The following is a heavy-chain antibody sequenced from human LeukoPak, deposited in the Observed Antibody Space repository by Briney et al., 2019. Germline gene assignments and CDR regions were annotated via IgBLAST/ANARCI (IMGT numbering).Heavy chain of an antibody. D-gene: IGHD5-18*01. Sequence: ASVKVSCKASGYIFTNYYMHWVRQAPGQGLEWMGIINPSGGFTSNAQKFQGRVTMTRDTSIRTAYMEFTRLGSDDTAIYYCAREGEDRAMPGDYWGQGTLVTVSS. CDR2: INPSGGFT. CDR3: AREGEDRAMPGDY. J-gene: IGHJ4*02. CDR1: GYIFTNYY. V-gene: IGHV1-46*01.